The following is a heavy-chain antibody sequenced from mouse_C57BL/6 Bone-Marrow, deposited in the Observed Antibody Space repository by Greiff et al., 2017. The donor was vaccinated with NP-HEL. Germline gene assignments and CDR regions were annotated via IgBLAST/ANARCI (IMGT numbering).Heavy chain of an antibody. CDR3: TRDGVYYYGSRWYFDV. J-gene: IGHJ1*03. Sequence: EVQRVESGEGLVKPGGSLKLSCAASGFTFSSYAMSWVRQTPEKRLEWVAYISSGGDYIYYADTVKGRFTISSDNARNTLYLQMSSLNSEDTAMYYCTRDGVYYYGSRWYFDVWGTGTTVTVSS. D-gene: IGHD1-1*01. CDR1: GFTFSSYA. CDR2: ISSGGDYI. V-gene: IGHV5-9-1*02.